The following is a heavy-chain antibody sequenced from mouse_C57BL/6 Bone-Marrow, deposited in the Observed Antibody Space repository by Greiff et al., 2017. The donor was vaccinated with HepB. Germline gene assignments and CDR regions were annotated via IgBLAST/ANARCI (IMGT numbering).Heavy chain of an antibody. Sequence: QVQLQQPGAELVKPGASVKLSCKASGYTFTSYWMHWVKQRPGQGLEWIGMIHPNSGSTNYNEKFKSKATLTVDKSSSTAYMQLSSLTSEDSAVYYCARERDWDGYYAMDYWGQGTSVTVSS. CDR3: ARERDWDGYYAMDY. CDR2: IHPNSGST. D-gene: IGHD4-1*01. CDR1: GYTFTSYW. V-gene: IGHV1-64*01. J-gene: IGHJ4*01.